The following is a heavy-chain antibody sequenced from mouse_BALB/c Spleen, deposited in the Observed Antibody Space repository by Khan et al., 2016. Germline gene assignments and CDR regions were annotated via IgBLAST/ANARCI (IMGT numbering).Heavy chain of an antibody. V-gene: IGHV2-9*02. J-gene: IGHJ2*01. D-gene: IGHD1-1*01. CDR2: IWAGGST. CDR1: GFSLTTYG. CDR3: ARYRYYGNSYFDY. Sequence: QVQLKESGPGLVAPSQSLSITCTVSGFSLTTYGVHWVRQPPGKGLEWLGVIWAGGSTNYNSAPMSRLSLSKDNSKSHVFLNMNSLQTDDTATYYCARYRYYGNSYFDYWGQGTTLTVSS.